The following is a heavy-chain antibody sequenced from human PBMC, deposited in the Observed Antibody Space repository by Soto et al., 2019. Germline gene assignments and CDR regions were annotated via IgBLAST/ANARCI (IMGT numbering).Heavy chain of an antibody. D-gene: IGHD7-27*01. V-gene: IGHV4-39*01. CDR2: IYYSGST. J-gene: IGHJ3*02. CDR3: ARPVHGDHDAFDI. Sequence: QLQLQESGPGLVKPSETLSLTCTVSGGSISSSSYYWGWIRQPPGKGLEWIGSIYYSGSTYYNPSLKSRVTISVDTSKNQFSLKLSSVTAADTAVYYCARPVHGDHDAFDIWGQGTMVTVSS. CDR1: GGSISSSSYY.